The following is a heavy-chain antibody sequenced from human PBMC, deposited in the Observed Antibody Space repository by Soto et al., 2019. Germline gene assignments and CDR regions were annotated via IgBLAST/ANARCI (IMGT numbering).Heavy chain of an antibody. V-gene: IGHV6-1*01. J-gene: IGHJ4*02. CDR1: GDSVSSNSAG. CDR3: ARGKMATSQGWKLYFDY. D-gene: IGHD5-12*01. CDR2: TYYRSKWYY. Sequence: SQTLSLTCAITGDSVSSNSAGWSWVRQSPSRGLEWLGRTYYRSKWYYEYAVSVRGRITINPDTSKNQYSLQLNSVTPEDTAVYFCARGKMATSQGWKLYFDYWGRGTLVTVSS.